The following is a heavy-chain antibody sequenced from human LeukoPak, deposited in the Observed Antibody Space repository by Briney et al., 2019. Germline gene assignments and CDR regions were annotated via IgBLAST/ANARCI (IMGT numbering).Heavy chain of an antibody. V-gene: IGHV1-2*02. CDR3: ARGGWAAAYGNY. CDR1: GYTFTSYG. J-gene: IGHJ4*02. Sequence: ASVKVSCKASGYTFTSYGISWVRQAPGQGLEWMGWINPNSGGTNYAQKFQGRVTMTRDTSISTAYMELSSLRSEDTAVYYCARGGWAAAYGNYWGQGTLVTVSS. D-gene: IGHD1-14*01. CDR2: INPNSGGT.